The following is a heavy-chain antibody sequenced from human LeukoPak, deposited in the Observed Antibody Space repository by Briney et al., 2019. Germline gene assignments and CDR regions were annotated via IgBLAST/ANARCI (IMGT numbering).Heavy chain of an antibody. V-gene: IGHV4-59*01. CDR1: GGSISRFY. D-gene: IGHD3-10*01. CDR2: VYYSGST. Sequence: KSSETLSLTCTVSGGSISRFYWSWIRQPPGKGLEWIGYVYYSGSTNYNPSLKGRVTISVDTSKNQFSLKLSSVTAADTAVYYCTRGGFREIDSWGQGTLVIVSS. CDR3: TRGGFREIDS. J-gene: IGHJ4*02.